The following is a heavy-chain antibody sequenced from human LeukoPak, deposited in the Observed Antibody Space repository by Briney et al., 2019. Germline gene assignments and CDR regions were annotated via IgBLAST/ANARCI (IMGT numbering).Heavy chain of an antibody. CDR3: ARGMGYYYGSGSYYT. CDR1: GYTFTSYG. D-gene: IGHD3-10*01. V-gene: IGHV1-8*02. CDR2: MNPNSGNT. J-gene: IGHJ5*02. Sequence: GASVKVSCKAPGYTFTSYGISWVRQAPGQGLEWMGWMNPNSGNTGYAQKLQGRVTMTRNTSISTAYMELSSLRSEDTAVYYCARGMGYYYGSGSYYTWGQGTLVTVSS.